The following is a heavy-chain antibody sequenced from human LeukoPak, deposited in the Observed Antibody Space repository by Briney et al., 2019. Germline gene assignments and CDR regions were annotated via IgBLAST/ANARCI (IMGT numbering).Heavy chain of an antibody. V-gene: IGHV3-23*01. J-gene: IGHJ2*01. D-gene: IGHD2-21*02. CDR2: ISGSGGST. Sequence: PGTSLRLSCAASGFTFNNYAMSWVRQAAGKGLEWVSTISGSGGSTYYADSVKGRFTISRDNAKNSLYLQMNSLRAEDTAVYYCAKGTPLAYCGGDCSLSGYFDLWGRGALVTVSS. CDR1: GFTFNNYA. CDR3: AKGTPLAYCGGDCSLSGYFDL.